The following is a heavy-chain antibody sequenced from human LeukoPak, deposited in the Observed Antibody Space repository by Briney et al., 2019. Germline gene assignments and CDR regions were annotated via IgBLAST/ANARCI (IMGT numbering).Heavy chain of an antibody. CDR3: ARGGSTVTTENWFDP. J-gene: IGHJ5*02. D-gene: IGHD4-17*01. CDR1: GYTFTGYY. V-gene: IGHV1-2*02. CDR2: INPNSGGT. Sequence: ASVKVSCKASGYTFTGYYMHWVRQAPGQGLEWMGWINPNSGGTNYAQKFQGRVTMTRDMSISTAYMELSRLRSDDTAVYYCARGGSTVTTENWFDPWGQGTLVTVSS.